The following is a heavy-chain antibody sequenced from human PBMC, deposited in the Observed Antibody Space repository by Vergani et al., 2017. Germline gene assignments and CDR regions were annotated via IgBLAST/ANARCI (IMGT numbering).Heavy chain of an antibody. Sequence: QVQLVQSGAEVKKPGASVKVSCTASGYTFTSYAMHWVRQAPGQRLEWMGWINAGNGNTKYSQKFQGRVTITRDTSASTAYMELSSLRSEDTAVYYCARNGVTSIYYYYYMDVWGKGTTVTVSS. CDR1: GYTFTSYA. J-gene: IGHJ6*03. D-gene: IGHD1-20*01. V-gene: IGHV1-3*01. CDR3: ARNGVTSIYYYYYMDV. CDR2: INAGNGNT.